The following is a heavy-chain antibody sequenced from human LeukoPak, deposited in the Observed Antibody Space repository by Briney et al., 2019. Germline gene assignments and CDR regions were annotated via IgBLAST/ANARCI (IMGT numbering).Heavy chain of an antibody. CDR3: AKANYDSSGSYYFGY. CDR1: GFTFSNYW. V-gene: IGHV3-7*02. CDR2: VKQDGIEK. D-gene: IGHD3-22*01. Sequence: GGSLRLSCAASGFTFSNYWMSWVRQAPGKGPEWVGNVKQDGIEKNYVDSVKGRFTISRDNAKNSLYLQMNSLRAEDTAVYYCAKANYDSSGSYYFGYWGQGTLVTVSS. J-gene: IGHJ4*02.